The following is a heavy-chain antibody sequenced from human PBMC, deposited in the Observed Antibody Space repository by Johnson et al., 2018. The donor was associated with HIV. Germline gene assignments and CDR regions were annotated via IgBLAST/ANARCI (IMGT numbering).Heavy chain of an antibody. V-gene: IGHV3-11*04. Sequence: QVQLVESGGGLVKPGGSLRLSCAAFGFTFFDYYMSWIRQAPGKGLEWVSYISSSGSTIYYADSVKGRFTISRDNAKNSLYLQMNSLRAEDTAVYYCARSEVSSGYYYTPFVDAFDIWGQGTMVTVSS. CDR2: ISSSGSTI. J-gene: IGHJ3*02. CDR3: ARSEVSSGYYYTPFVDAFDI. D-gene: IGHD3-22*01. CDR1: GFTFFDYY.